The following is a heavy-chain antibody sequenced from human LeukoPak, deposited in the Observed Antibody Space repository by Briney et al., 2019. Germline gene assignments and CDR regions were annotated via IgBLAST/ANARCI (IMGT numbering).Heavy chain of an antibody. D-gene: IGHD2-2*01. V-gene: IGHV1-8*01. J-gene: IGHJ5*02. Sequence: AASVKVSCKASGYTFTSYDINWVRQATGQGLGWMGWMNPNSGNTGYAQKFQGRVTMTRNTSISTAYMELSSLRSEDTAVYYCASASPREYQSGNWFDPWGQGTLVTVSS. CDR2: MNPNSGNT. CDR1: GYTFTSYD. CDR3: ASASPREYQSGNWFDP.